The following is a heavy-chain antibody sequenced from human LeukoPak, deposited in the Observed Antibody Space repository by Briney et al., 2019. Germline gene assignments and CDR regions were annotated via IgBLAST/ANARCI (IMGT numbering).Heavy chain of an antibody. CDR1: GYSFSTYW. V-gene: IGHV5-51*01. J-gene: IGHJ5*02. CDR2: NYPGDSDT. D-gene: IGHD3-10*01. CDR3: ARHSEYYYGSTTPSGFDP. Sequence: GESLKISCQGSGYSFSTYWNGWVRQMPGKGLEWMGINYPGDSDTRYSPSFQGQVTILADKSISTAYLQWRSLKTADTAIYYCARHSEYYYGSTTPSGFDPWGQGTLVTVSS.